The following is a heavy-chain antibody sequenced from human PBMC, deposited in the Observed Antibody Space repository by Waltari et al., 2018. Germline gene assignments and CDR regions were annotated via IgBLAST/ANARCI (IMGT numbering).Heavy chain of an antibody. V-gene: IGHV3-74*01. Sequence: WIDWVRQARGKGLVGVSGIDNTSRKTRSADYLKGRFTIPRDNAKDTLYLQMISLRVEETAVYYCAIPLPGGYGMEVWGQGTTVTVSS. CDR3: AIPLPGGYGMEV. J-gene: IGHJ6*01. CDR2: IDNTSRKT. CDR1: W. D-gene: IGHD3-22*01.